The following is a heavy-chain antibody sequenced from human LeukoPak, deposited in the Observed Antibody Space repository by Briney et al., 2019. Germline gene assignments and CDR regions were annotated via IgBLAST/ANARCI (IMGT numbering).Heavy chain of an antibody. J-gene: IGHJ3*02. D-gene: IGHD3-22*01. CDR1: GYTFTSYY. CDR2: INPSGGST. Sequence: ASVKVSCKASGYTFTSYYMHWVRQAPGQGLEWMGIINPSGGSTSYAQKFQGRVTMTRDMSTSTVYMELSSLRSEDTAVYYCARGSYYDTSGSYWRMAFDIWGQGTMVTVSS. CDR3: ARGSYYDTSGSYWRMAFDI. V-gene: IGHV1-46*01.